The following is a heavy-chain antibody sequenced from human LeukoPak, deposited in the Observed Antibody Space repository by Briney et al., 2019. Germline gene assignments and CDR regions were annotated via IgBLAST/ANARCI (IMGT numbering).Heavy chain of an antibody. CDR3: ARKSSGHYPFDC. V-gene: IGHV3-23*01. D-gene: IGHD3-22*01. CDR2: ISPSGDIT. J-gene: IGHJ4*02. Sequence: GGSLRLSCAASGFTFSTYTVSWVRQRPGKGLEWVSTISPSGDITQYADSVKGHFTISRDNSETTLFLQMTSLRVEDAAVYYCARKSSGHYPFDCWGQGTLVTVSS. CDR1: GFTFSTYT.